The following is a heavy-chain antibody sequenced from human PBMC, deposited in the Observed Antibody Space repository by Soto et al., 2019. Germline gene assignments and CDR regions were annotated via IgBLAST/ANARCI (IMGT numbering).Heavy chain of an antibody. CDR1: GGSISSYY. CDR3: ATGKEYCSGGSCYFWFDP. J-gene: IGHJ5*02. D-gene: IGHD2-15*01. V-gene: IGHV4-59*01. Sequence: SSETLSLTCTVSGGSISSYYWSWIRQPPGKGLEWIGYIYYSGSTNYNPSLKSRVTISVDTSKNQFSLKLSSVTAADTAVYYCATGKEYCSGGSCYFWFDPWGQGTLVTVSS. CDR2: IYYSGST.